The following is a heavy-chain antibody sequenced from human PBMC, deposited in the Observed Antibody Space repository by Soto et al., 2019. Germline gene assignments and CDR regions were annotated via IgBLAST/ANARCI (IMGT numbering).Heavy chain of an antibody. V-gene: IGHV1-46*01. Sequence: QVQLVQSGAEVKKPGASVKVSCKASGYTFTSYYMHWVRQAPGQGLEWMGIINPSGGSTSYAQKFQGRVTMTRDTSTSTVYMELCSLRSEDTAVYYCARDREVAGFDYWGQGTLVTVSS. J-gene: IGHJ4*02. D-gene: IGHD6-19*01. CDR3: ARDREVAGFDY. CDR2: INPSGGST. CDR1: GYTFTSYY.